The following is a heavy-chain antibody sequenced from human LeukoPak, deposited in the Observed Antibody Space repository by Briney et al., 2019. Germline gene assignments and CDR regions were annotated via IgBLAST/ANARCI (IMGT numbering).Heavy chain of an antibody. CDR2: IYTSGST. Sequence: KASQTLSLTCTVSGGSISSGSYYWSWIRQPAGKGLEWIGRIYTSGSTNYNPSLKSRVTISVDTSKNQFSLKLSSVTAADTAVYYCARLAVAGTAYFFDYWGQGTLVTVSS. CDR3: ARLAVAGTAYFFDY. J-gene: IGHJ4*02. CDR1: GGSISSGSYY. V-gene: IGHV4-61*02. D-gene: IGHD6-19*01.